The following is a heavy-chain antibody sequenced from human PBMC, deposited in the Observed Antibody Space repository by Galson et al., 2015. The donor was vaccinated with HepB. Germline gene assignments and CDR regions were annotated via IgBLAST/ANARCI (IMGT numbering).Heavy chain of an antibody. CDR2: SNPKSGGT. V-gene: IGHV1-2*02. Sequence: SVKVSCKASGYIFSDYYVYWVRQAPGQGLEWMGWSNPKSGGTNYAQKFQGRVILTRDTSISTAYMDLSSLRSDDTAVYYCARGGGINYYGSSGHLNWGQGTLVTVSS. CDR3: ARGGGINYYGSSGHLN. CDR1: GYIFSDYY. D-gene: IGHD3-22*01. J-gene: IGHJ4*02.